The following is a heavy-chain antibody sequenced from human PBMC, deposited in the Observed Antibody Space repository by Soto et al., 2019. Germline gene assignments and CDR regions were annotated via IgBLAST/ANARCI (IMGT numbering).Heavy chain of an antibody. CDR3: ARDGASTIEVAGRVEFDT. D-gene: IGHD6-19*01. CDR1: GYTFTSYY. Sequence: ASVKASCKASGYTFTSYYMHWVRQAPGQGLEWMGIINPSGGSTSYAQKFQGRVTMTRDTSTSTVYMELSSLRSEDTAVYYCARDGASTIEVAGRVEFDTSGQETLVTVSS. V-gene: IGHV1-46*01. CDR2: INPSGGST. J-gene: IGHJ5*02.